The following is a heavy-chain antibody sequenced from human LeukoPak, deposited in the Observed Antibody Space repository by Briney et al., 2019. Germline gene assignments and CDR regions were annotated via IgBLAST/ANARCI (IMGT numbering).Heavy chain of an antibody. Sequence: GESLKISCKVSGYSFTSYWIGRVRQMPGKGLEWMGIINPGDSDARYSPSFQGQVTFSADKSISTAYLQWSSLEASDTAMYYCARLPSRVGVAAYTFGMDVWGQGPTVAVSS. CDR3: ARLPSRVGVAAYTFGMDV. CDR2: INPGDSDA. D-gene: IGHD6-19*01. V-gene: IGHV5-51*01. CDR1: GYSFTSYW. J-gene: IGHJ6*02.